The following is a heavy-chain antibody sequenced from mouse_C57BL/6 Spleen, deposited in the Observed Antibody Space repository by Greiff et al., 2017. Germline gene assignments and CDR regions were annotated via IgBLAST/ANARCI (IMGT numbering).Heavy chain of an antibody. D-gene: IGHD2-14*01. CDR1: GYSFTGYY. V-gene: IGHV1-42*01. J-gene: IGHJ4*01. CDR2: INPSTGGT. Sequence: VQLQQSGPELVKPGASVKISCKASGYSFTGYYMNWVKQSPEKSLEWIGEINPSTGGTTYNQKFKAKATLTVDKSSSTAYMQLKSLTSEDSAVYYCARVDRGYAMDYWGQGTSVTVSS. CDR3: ARVDRGYAMDY.